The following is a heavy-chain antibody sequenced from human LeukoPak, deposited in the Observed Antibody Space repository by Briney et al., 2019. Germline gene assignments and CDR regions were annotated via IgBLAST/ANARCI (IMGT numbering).Heavy chain of an antibody. Sequence: ASVKVSCKASGYTFTSYGISWVRQAPGQGLEWMGWSSGYNGNTNYAQKLQGRVTMTTDTSTSTAYMELRSLRSDDTAVYYCARDRARGSTTAVARWFDPWGQGTLVTVSS. CDR3: ARDRARGSTTAVARWFDP. J-gene: IGHJ5*02. V-gene: IGHV1-18*01. D-gene: IGHD1-1*01. CDR2: SSGYNGNT. CDR1: GYTFTSYG.